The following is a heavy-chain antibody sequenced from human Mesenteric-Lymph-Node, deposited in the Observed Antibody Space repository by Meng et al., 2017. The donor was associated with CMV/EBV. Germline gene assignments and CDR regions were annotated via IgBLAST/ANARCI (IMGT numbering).Heavy chain of an antibody. CDR3: ARGGIGLDV. V-gene: IGHV4-34*01. D-gene: IGHD3-10*01. Sequence: SETLSLTCAVYGGSFSGYYWVWIRQPPGKGLEWIGEINHRVITNYNPSLKSRVTISEDTSKNQSSLRLNSVTAADTGVYYCARGGIGLDVWGQGTTVTVSS. CDR1: GGSFSGYY. J-gene: IGHJ6*02. CDR2: INHRVIT.